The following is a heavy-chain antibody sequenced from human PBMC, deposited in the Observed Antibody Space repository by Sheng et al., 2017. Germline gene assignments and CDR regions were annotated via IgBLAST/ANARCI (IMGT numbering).Heavy chain of an antibody. CDR2: IYSGGST. V-gene: IGHV3-66*02. J-gene: IGHJ6*03. Sequence: EVQLVESGGGLVQPGGSLRLSCAASGFTVSSNYMSWVRQAPGKGLEWVSVIYSGGSTYYADSVKGRFTISRDNSKNTLYLQMNSLRAEDTAVYYCARVKGDRYYYYYMDVWGKGTTVTVSS. CDR3: ARVKGDRYYYYYMDV. D-gene: IGHD3-10*01. CDR1: GFTVSSNY.